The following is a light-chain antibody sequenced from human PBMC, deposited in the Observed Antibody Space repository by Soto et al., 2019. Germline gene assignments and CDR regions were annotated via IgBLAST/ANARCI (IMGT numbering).Light chain of an antibody. CDR1: SSNIGAGYD. Sequence: QSVLTQPPSVSGAPGQRVTISCTGSSSNIGAGYDGHWYQQLPGTAPKLLIYGNSNRPSGVPDRFSGSKSGTSASLAITGLQAEDEADYYCQSYDSSLSGNWVFGGGTKVTVL. V-gene: IGLV1-40*01. CDR2: GNS. J-gene: IGLJ3*02. CDR3: QSYDSSLSGNWV.